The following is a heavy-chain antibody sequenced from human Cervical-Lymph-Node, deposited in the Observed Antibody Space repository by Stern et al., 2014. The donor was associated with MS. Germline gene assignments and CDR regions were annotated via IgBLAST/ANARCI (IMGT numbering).Heavy chain of an antibody. CDR2: LRSKAYGGTT. J-gene: IGHJ5*02. V-gene: IGHV3-49*05. Sequence: MQLVQSGGGLVKPGRSLRLSCSASGFTFGDYAMSWFRQAPGKGLEWVGFLRSKAYGGTTEYAASVKGRFTISRDDSKSIAYLQMNSLKTEDTAVYYCTRGVTIFGVVGGAFDPWGQGTLVTVSS. CDR1: GFTFGDYA. CDR3: TRGVTIFGVVGGAFDP. D-gene: IGHD3-3*01.